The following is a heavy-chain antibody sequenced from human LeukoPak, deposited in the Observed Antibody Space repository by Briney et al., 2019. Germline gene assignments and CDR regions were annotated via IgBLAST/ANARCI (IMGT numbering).Heavy chain of an antibody. D-gene: IGHD3-22*01. Sequence: SVKVSCKASGGTFSSYAISWVRQAPGQGLEWMGRIIPIFGTANYAQKFQGRVTITTDESTSTAYMELSSLRSEDTAVYYCARDYYYDSSGHPGGFDPWGQGALVTVSS. CDR3: ARDYYYDSSGHPGGFDP. CDR1: GGTFSSYA. V-gene: IGHV1-69*05. CDR2: IIPIFGTA. J-gene: IGHJ5*02.